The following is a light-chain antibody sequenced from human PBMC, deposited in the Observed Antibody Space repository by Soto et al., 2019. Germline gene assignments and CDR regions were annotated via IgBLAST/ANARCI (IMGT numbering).Light chain of an antibody. CDR3: SAWDDSLSAVV. CDR2: GDT. CDR1: SSNIGSNF. V-gene: IGLV1-47*02. J-gene: IGLJ2*01. Sequence: QSVLTQPPSASGTPGQRVTISCSGSSSNIGSNFVYWYQQLPGAAPKLLMYGDTQRPSGVPDRFSGSKSGPSASLAISGLRSEDEADYYCSAWDDSLSAVVFGGGTQLTVL.